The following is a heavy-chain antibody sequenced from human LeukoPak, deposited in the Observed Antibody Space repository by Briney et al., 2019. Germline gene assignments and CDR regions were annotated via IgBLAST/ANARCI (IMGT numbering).Heavy chain of an antibody. CDR1: GGSISGFY. CDR2: IFHSGNT. CDR3: ARERRQLERWIDY. J-gene: IGHJ4*02. V-gene: IGHV4-59*01. Sequence: SETLSLTCTVSGGSISGFYWYWLRQPPGKGLEWIGYIFHSGNTKYNPSLKSRVTISVDTPKNQFSLRLTSVTAVDTAVYYCARERRQLERWIDYWGQGTLVTVSS. D-gene: IGHD1-1*01.